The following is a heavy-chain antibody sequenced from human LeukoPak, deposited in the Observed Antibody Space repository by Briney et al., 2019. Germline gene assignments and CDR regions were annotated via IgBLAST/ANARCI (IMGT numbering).Heavy chain of an antibody. D-gene: IGHD5-12*01. V-gene: IGHV3-7*01. Sequence: GGSLRLSCAASGFTFSSYWMNWVRQAPGKGLEWVANIKQDGSEKYYVDSVKGRFTISRDNAKNSLYLQMNSLRAEDTAVYYCARVDKWLRFFYYYYMDVWGKGTTVTVSS. J-gene: IGHJ6*03. CDR1: GFTFSSYW. CDR2: IKQDGSEK. CDR3: ARVDKWLRFFYYYYMDV.